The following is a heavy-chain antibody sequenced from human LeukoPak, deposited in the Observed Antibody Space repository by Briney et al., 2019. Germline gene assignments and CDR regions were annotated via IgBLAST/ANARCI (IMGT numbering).Heavy chain of an antibody. CDR2: INPAGSET. Sequence: GGSLRLSCAASGFSFSAYWMAWVRQAPGTGLEWVANINPAGSETYYVDPVKGRFSISRDNAKNLVYLQMNSLRAEDTAVYHCARFGYVAAVDVWGQGTPVTVSS. J-gene: IGHJ4*02. D-gene: IGHD2-15*01. CDR3: ARFGYVAAVDV. V-gene: IGHV3-7*01. CDR1: GFSFSAYW.